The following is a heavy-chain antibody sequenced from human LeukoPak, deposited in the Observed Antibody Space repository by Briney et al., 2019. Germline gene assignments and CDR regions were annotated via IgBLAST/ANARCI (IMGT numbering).Heavy chain of an antibody. V-gene: IGHV1-69*01. CDR2: IIPIFGTA. Sequence: SVKVSCKASGGTFSSYAISWVRQATGQGLEWMGGIIPIFGTANYAQKFQGRVTITADESTSTAYMELSSLRSEDTAVYYCASPALWLGGYYYYGMDVWGQGTTVTVSS. CDR1: GGTFSSYA. D-gene: IGHD3-10*01. J-gene: IGHJ6*02. CDR3: ASPALWLGGYYYYGMDV.